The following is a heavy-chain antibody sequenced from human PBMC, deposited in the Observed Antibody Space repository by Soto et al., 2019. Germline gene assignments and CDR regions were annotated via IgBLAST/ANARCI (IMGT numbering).Heavy chain of an antibody. D-gene: IGHD3-22*01. CDR3: ARDDSSGYYYSSVDY. J-gene: IGHJ4*02. CDR1: GYTFTSHY. CDR2: INPSGGDT. Sequence: ASVKVSCKASGYTFTSHYIHWVRQAPGQGLEWMGIINPSGGDTTYAQQFQGRVTMTRDTSTSTVYMELSSLRSEDTAVYYCARDDSSGYYYSSVDYWGQGTLVTVSS. V-gene: IGHV1-46*01.